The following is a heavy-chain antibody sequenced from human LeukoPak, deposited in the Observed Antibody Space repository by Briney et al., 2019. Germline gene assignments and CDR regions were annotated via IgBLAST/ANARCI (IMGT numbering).Heavy chain of an antibody. CDR3: AKDTVYSSSWSEGY. D-gene: IGHD6-13*01. CDR2: ISGSGGST. V-gene: IGHV3-23*01. J-gene: IGHJ4*02. CDR1: GFTFSSYA. Sequence: GGSLRLSCAASGFTFSSYAMSWVRQAPGKGLEWVSAISGSGGSTYYADSVKGRFIISRDNSKNTLYLQMNSLRAEDTAVYYCAKDTVYSSSWSEGYWGQGTLVTVSS.